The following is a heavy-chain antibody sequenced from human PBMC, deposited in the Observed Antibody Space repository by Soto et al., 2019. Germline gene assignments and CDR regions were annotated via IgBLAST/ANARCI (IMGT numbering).Heavy chain of an antibody. CDR1: GASINSAAYY. V-gene: IGHV4-31*03. D-gene: IGHD3-16*02. J-gene: IGHJ4*01. CDR3: ARGPTPSWSSYRFSYFDS. Sequence: SETLSLTCTVSGASINSAAYYWSWIRQRPGEGLEWIGFISYSGYTFQNPSLKSRLLLSVATSKNQFSLELSFVTAADTAVYYCARGPTPSWSSYRFSYFDSWGPG. CDR2: ISYSGYT.